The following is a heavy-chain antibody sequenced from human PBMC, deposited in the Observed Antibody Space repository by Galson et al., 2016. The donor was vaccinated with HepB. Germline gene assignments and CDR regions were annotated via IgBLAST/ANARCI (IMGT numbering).Heavy chain of an antibody. J-gene: IGHJ3*02. CDR2: ISRSGDST. Sequence: SLRLSCAASGFTFRNYGMTWVRQAPGKGLEVVSSISRSGDSTDYADSVKGRFTISRDNSKNTLSLQMNSLTADDTAIYYCAIVGGSSYGLRSDPLDIWGQGTMVTVSS. CDR3: AIVGGSSYGLRSDPLDI. D-gene: IGHD5-18*01. CDR1: GFTFRNYG. V-gene: IGHV3-23*01.